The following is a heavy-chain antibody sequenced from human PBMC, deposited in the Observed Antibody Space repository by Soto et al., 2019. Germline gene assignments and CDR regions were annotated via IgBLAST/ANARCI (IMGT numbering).Heavy chain of an antibody. CDR3: ATPGGYGYPYYYYGMDV. J-gene: IGHJ6*02. CDR2: FDPEDGET. Sequence: VASVKVSCKVSGYTLTELSMHWVRQAPGKGLEWMGGFDPEDGETIYAQKFQGRVTMTEDTSTDTAYMELSSLRSEDTAVYYCATPGGYGYPYYYYGMDVWGQGTTVTVSS. D-gene: IGHD5-18*01. CDR1: GYTLTELS. V-gene: IGHV1-24*01.